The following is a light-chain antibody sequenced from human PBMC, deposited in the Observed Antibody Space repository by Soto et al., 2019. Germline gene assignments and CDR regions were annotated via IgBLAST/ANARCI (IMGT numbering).Light chain of an antibody. CDR3: SSNTRSSTLT. CDR2: EVS. CDR1: SSDVGGYNY. J-gene: IGLJ2*01. Sequence: QSALTQPASVSGSPGQSITISCTGTSSDVGGYNYVSWYQQHPGKAPKLMIYEVSNRPSGISNRFSGSKSGNTASLTISGLQAEDEADYYCSSNTRSSTLTFGGGTKVTVL. V-gene: IGLV2-14*01.